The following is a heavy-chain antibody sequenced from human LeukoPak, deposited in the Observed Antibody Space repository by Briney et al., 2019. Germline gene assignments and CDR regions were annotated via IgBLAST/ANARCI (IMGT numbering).Heavy chain of an antibody. CDR3: ARSRGNSGSYPLDY. V-gene: IGHV3-48*01. Sequence: PGGSLRLSCEASEFTFSSYSMNWVRQAPGKGLEWVSYISSSSSTIYYAESVKGRFTISRDNAKNSLYLQMNSLRVEDTAVYYCARSRGNSGSYPLDYWGQGTLVTVPS. CDR1: EFTFSSYS. D-gene: IGHD1-26*01. J-gene: IGHJ4*02. CDR2: ISSSSSTI.